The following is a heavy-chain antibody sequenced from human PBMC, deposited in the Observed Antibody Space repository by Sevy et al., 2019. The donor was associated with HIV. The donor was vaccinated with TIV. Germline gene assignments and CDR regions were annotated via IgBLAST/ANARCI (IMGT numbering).Heavy chain of an antibody. D-gene: IGHD3-22*01. V-gene: IGHV3-23*01. J-gene: IGHJ3*02. CDR1: GFTFSSYA. CDR2: ISGSGGST. Sequence: GGSLRLSCAASGFTFSSYAMSWVRQAPGKGLEWVSAISGSGGSTYYADSVKGRFTISRDNSKNTLYLQMNSLRAEDSAVYYCAKPTLTNPYDSSGYYYFIAFDIGGQGTMATV. CDR3: AKPTLTNPYDSSGYYYFIAFDI.